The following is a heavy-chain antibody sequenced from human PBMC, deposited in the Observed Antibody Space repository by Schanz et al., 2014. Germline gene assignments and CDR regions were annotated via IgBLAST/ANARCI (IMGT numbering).Heavy chain of an antibody. Sequence: QVQLVQSGDEVKKPGSSVKVSCKASGGTFSTYTISWVRQAPGQGLEWMGRIIPSLGLAKYEQKFQDKVTITADTSTTTAYMELSRLKSDDTAVYYCARAFGGYDPAGALDYWGQGTLXTVAS. J-gene: IGHJ4*02. V-gene: IGHV1-69*04. CDR3: ARAFGGYDPAGALDY. CDR1: GGTFSTYT. D-gene: IGHD5-12*01. CDR2: IIPSLGLA.